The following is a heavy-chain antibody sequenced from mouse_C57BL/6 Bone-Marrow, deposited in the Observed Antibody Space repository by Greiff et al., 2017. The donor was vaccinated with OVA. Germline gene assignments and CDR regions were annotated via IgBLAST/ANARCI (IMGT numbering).Heavy chain of an antibody. D-gene: IGHD2-4*01. Sequence: EVQRVESGPGLVKPSQSLSLTCSVSGYSITSGYFWCWIRRFPGNLLGCVGFNSYDGSTNYNQSLKNRITITRDTSKNQVVLKLNSVTTEDTATYYCAREGDYDWNWGQGTTLTVST. V-gene: IGHV3-6*01. J-gene: IGHJ2*01. CDR1: GYSITSGYF. CDR2: NSYDGST. CDR3: AREGDYDWN.